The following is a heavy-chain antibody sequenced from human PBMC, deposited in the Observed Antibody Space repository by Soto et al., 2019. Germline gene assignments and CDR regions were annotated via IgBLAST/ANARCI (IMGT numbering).Heavy chain of an antibody. CDR2: IIPIFGTA. V-gene: IGHV1-69*01. Sequence: QVQLVQSGAEVKKPGSSVKVSCKASGGTFSSYAISWVRQAPGQGLEWRGGIIPIFGTANYAQKFQGRVTITADESTSTAYMELSSLRSEDTAVYYCARETPTSVATPTPTHFDYWGQGTLVTVSS. CDR3: ARETPTSVATPTPTHFDY. D-gene: IGHD5-12*01. CDR1: GGTFSSYA. J-gene: IGHJ4*02.